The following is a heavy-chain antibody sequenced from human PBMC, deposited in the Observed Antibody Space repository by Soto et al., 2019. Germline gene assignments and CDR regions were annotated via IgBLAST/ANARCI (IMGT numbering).Heavy chain of an antibody. Sequence: PGGSLRLSCAASGFTFSSYSMNWVRQAPGKGLEWVSSISSSSSYIYYADSVKGRFTISRDNAKNSLYLQMNSLRAEDTAVYYCARDGREAAAVDYWGQGTLVTVSS. V-gene: IGHV3-21*01. CDR1: GFTFSSYS. J-gene: IGHJ4*02. D-gene: IGHD6-13*01. CDR3: ARDGREAAAVDY. CDR2: ISSSSSYI.